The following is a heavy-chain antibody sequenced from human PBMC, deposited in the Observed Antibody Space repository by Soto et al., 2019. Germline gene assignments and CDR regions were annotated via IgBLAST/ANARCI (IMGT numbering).Heavy chain of an antibody. Sequence: EVHLVESGGGLVQPGGSLRLSCEVSGFICSSYWMHWVRQAPGKGLVWVSRINTDGSSRTYADSVEGRFTISRDNAKNTLYLQIDSLRDEDTAVYFCVRGSNDWIGVDYWGQGTLATVSS. CDR3: VRGSNDWIGVDY. CDR1: GFICSSYW. J-gene: IGHJ4*02. D-gene: IGHD6-19*01. V-gene: IGHV3-74*01. CDR2: INTDGSSR.